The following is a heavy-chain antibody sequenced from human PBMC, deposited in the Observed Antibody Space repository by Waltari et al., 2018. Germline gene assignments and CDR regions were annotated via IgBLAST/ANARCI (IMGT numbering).Heavy chain of an antibody. Sequence: VQLLESGGGLVQPGGSLRLSCAASGFTFSRYHMSWVRQAPGKGVEGVSAYSGSGGSTYYAGSVKGLFTIARDNSKNTLCLQMNILRAEDTAVYYFAKGVGATSHFDYWGQGTLVAVSS. CDR2: YSGSGGST. CDR3: AKGVGATSHFDY. V-gene: IGHV3-23*01. D-gene: IGHD1-26*01. CDR1: GFTFSRYH. J-gene: IGHJ4*02.